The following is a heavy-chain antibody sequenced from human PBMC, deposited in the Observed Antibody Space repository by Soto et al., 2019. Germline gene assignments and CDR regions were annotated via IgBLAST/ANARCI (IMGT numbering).Heavy chain of an antibody. J-gene: IGHJ4*02. CDR3: EIAEYDSSGYRH. D-gene: IGHD3-22*01. V-gene: IGHV3-23*01. CDR1: GFTFSSYA. CDR2: ISGSGGGT. Sequence: GSLRLSFAASGFTFSSYAMSWVRQAPGKGLEWVSGISGSGGGTDYEDSRKRRFIISRDNAKNTLDLQMKSVRAEDTAVYYCEIAEYDSSGYRHWGQGTLVTVS.